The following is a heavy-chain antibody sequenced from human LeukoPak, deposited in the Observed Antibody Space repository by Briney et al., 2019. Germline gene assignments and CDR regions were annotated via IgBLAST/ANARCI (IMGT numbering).Heavy chain of an antibody. V-gene: IGHV3-74*01. CDR3: ARVRSGSSAGNYGMDV. CDR2: INSDGSST. J-gene: IGHJ6*02. D-gene: IGHD1-26*01. CDR1: GFTFSSSA. Sequence: GGSLRLSCAASGFTFSSSAMSWVRQAPGKGLVWVSRINSDGSSTSYADSVKGRFTISRDNAKNTLYLQMNSLRVEDTAVYYCARVRSGSSAGNYGMDVWAKGPRSPSP.